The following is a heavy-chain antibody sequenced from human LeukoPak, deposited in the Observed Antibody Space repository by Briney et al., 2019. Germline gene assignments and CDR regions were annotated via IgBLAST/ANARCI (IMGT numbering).Heavy chain of an antibody. CDR1: GFSFSSYA. CDR3: AREEGPLDY. CDR2: ISGSGGSR. V-gene: IGHV3-23*01. Sequence: GGSLRLSCAASGFSFSSYAMSWVRQAPGKGLEWVSVISGSGGSRYYSDSVKGRFSISRDNSKNTLYLQMNSLRAEDTAVYYCAREEGPLDYWGQGTLVTVSS. J-gene: IGHJ4*02.